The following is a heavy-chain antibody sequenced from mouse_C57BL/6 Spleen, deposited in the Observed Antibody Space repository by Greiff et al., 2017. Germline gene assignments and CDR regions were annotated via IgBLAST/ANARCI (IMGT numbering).Heavy chain of an antibody. J-gene: IGHJ4*01. V-gene: IGHV1-72*01. CDR1: GYTFTSYW. CDR2: IDPNSGGT. Sequence: QVQLKQPGAELVKPGASVKLSCKASGYTFTSYWMHWVKQRPGRGLEWIGRIDPNSGGTKYNEKFKSKATLTVDKPSSTAYMQLSRLTSEDSAVYYCARVGSSYGAMDYWGQGTSVTVSS. D-gene: IGHD1-1*01. CDR3: ARVGSSYGAMDY.